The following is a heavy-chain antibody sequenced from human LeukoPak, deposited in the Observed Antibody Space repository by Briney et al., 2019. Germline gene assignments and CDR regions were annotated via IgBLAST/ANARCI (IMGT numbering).Heavy chain of an antibody. V-gene: IGHV6-1*01. CDR3: ARGVAVAGTAVYYYGMDV. CDR1: GDSVSSNSAA. Sequence: SQTLSLTCAISGDSVSSNSAAWNWTRQSPSRGLEWLGRTYYRSKWYNDYAVSVKSRITINPDTSKNQFSLQLNSVTPEDTAVYYCARGVAVAGTAVYYYGMDVWGQGTTVTVSS. J-gene: IGHJ6*02. D-gene: IGHD6-19*01. CDR2: TYYRSKWYN.